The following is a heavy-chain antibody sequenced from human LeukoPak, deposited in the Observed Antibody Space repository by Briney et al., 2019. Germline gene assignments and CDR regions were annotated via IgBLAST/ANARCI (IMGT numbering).Heavy chain of an antibody. D-gene: IGHD2-15*01. V-gene: IGHV1-2*02. J-gene: IGHJ6*02. CDR2: INPNSGGT. CDR3: ARDDIVVVVAANSYYYGMDV. CDR1: GYTFTGYY. Sequence: ASVKVSCRASGYTFTGYYMHWVRQAPGQGLEWMGWINPNSGGTNYAQKFQGRVTMTRDTSISTAYMELSRLRSDDTAVYYCARDDIVVVVAANSYYYGMDVWGQGTTVTVSS.